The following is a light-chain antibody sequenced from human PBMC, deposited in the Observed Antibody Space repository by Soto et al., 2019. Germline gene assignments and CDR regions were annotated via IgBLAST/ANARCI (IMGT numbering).Light chain of an antibody. J-gene: IGKJ1*01. CDR1: QGISSF. CDR2: AAS. V-gene: IGKV1-9*01. Sequence: DIHLTQSPSFLSASVGDRVTITCRASQGISSFLAWYQQKPGKAPNLLMYAASTLQSGVPSRFSGGESGTDFTLTISSLQPEDFATYYCLQDYNYPWTFGQGTKVDI. CDR3: LQDYNYPWT.